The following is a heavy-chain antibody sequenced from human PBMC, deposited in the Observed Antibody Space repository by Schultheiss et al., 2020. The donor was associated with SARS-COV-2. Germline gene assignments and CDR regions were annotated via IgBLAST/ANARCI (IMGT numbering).Heavy chain of an antibody. CDR2: ISSSSSYI. CDR3: ARDLGHYYYYGMDV. V-gene: IGHV3-21*04. CDR1: GFTFSSYA. Sequence: GGSLRLSCAASGFTFSSYAMSWVRQAPGKGLEWVSSISSSSSYIYYADSVKGRFTISRDNAKNSLYLQMNSLRAEDTALYYCARDLGHYYYYGMDVWGQGTTVTVSS. J-gene: IGHJ6*02.